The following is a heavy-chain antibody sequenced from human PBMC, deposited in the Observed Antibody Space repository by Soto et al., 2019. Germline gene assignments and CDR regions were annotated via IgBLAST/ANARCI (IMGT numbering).Heavy chain of an antibody. CDR2: IYHSGST. CDR3: ARAVLAYCGGDCYSG. J-gene: IGHJ4*02. V-gene: IGHV4-30-2*01. CDR1: GGSISSCGYS. Sequence: LSLTCAVSGGSISSCGYSWSWFRQTPGKGLEWIGYIYHSGSTYYNPSLKSRVTISVDRSKNQFSLKLSSVTAADTAVYYCARAVLAYCGGDCYSGWGQGTLVTVSS. D-gene: IGHD2-21*02.